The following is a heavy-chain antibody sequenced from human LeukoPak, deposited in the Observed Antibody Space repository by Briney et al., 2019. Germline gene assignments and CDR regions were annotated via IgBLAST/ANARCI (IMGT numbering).Heavy chain of an antibody. CDR3: ARDQGRWFDP. J-gene: IGHJ5*02. V-gene: IGHV4-39*07. D-gene: IGHD3-10*01. Sequence: SETLSLTCTVSGGSISISSYYWGWIRQPPGKGLEWIGSIYYSGSTYYNPSLKSRVTISVDRSKNQFSLKLSSVTAADTAVYYCARDQGRWFDPWGQGTLVTVSS. CDR2: IYYSGST. CDR1: GGSISISSYY.